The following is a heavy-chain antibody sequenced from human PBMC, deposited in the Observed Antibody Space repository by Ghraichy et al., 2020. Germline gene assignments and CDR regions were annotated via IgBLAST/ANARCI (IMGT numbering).Heavy chain of an antibody. Sequence: SETLSLTCTVSGGSVSSGSYYWSWIRQPPGKGLEWIGYIYYSGSTNYNPSLKSRVTISVDTSKNQFSLKLSSVTAADTAVYYCASSSSWYSEIIYWGQGTLVIVSS. CDR2: IYYSGST. J-gene: IGHJ4*02. D-gene: IGHD6-13*01. CDR3: ASSSSWYSEIIY. CDR1: GGSVSSGSYY. V-gene: IGHV4-61*01.